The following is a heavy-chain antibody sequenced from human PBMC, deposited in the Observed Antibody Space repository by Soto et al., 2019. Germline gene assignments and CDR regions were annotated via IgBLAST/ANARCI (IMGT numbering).Heavy chain of an antibody. V-gene: IGHV1-8*01. CDR1: GYAFGDYD. CDR3: ARMATYGTLNWFDP. J-gene: IGHJ5*02. Sequence: ASLKVSCKASGYAFGDYDISWVRQAPCQVLEWMGWMNPNSANTGYAQKFQGRVSMTRDMSISTAYMELSRLRPEDTAIYYCARMATYGTLNWFDPWGQGALVTVSS. CDR2: MNPNSANT. D-gene: IGHD1-1*01.